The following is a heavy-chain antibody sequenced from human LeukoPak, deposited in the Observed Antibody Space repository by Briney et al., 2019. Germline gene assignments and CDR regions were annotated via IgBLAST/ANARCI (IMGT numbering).Heavy chain of an antibody. D-gene: IGHD5-18*01. J-gene: IGHJ4*02. V-gene: IGHV3-21*04. CDR2: ISSSSSYI. CDR1: GFTFSSYS. CDR3: AKDLGSRGYSYGYFDY. Sequence: GGSLRLSCAASGFTFSSYSMNWVRQAPGKGLEWVSSISSSSSYIYYADSVKGRFTISRDNAKNSLYLQMNSLRAEDTAVYYCAKDLGSRGYSYGYFDYWGQGTLVTVSS.